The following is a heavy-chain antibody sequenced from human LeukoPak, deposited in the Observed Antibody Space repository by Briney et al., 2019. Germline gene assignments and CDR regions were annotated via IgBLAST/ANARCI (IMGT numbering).Heavy chain of an antibody. J-gene: IGHJ4*02. CDR2: ISYDGSNK. D-gene: IGHD4-17*01. CDR3: ANPDYGDGNFDY. V-gene: IGHV3-30*18. CDR1: GFTFSSYG. Sequence: GGSLRLSCAASGFTFSSYGMHWVRQAPGKGLEWVAVISYDGSNKYYADSVKGRFTISRDNSKNTLYLQMNSLRAEDTAVYYCANPDYGDGNFDYWGQGTLVTVSS.